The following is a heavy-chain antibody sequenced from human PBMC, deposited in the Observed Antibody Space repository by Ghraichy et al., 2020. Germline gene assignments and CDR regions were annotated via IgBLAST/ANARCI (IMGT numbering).Heavy chain of an antibody. CDR3: AKRGSGSYYIDY. J-gene: IGHJ4*02. Sequence: GGSLRLSCAASGFTFSSYAMSWVRQAPGKGLEWVSAISCRGGSTYYADSVKGRFTISRDNSKNTLYLQMNSLRAEDTAVYYCAKRGSGSYYIDYWGQGTLVTVSS. V-gene: IGHV3-23*01. CDR2: ISCRGGST. CDR1: GFTFSSYA. D-gene: IGHD3-10*01.